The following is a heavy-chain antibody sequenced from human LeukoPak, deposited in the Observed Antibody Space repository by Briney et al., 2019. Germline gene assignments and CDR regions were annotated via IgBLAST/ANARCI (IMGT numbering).Heavy chain of an antibody. V-gene: IGHV4-39*01. CDR2: VYYTRST. J-gene: IGHJ5*02. D-gene: IGHD3-10*01. Sequence: PSETLSLTCTVSGVSISSSTYYWGWIRQPPGEGLEWIVTVYYTRSTYYNPSIRSRVTISVDTSKNQFSLKLSSVTAADTAVFYCARVWYGSATLGWFDPWGQGTLVTVSS. CDR3: ARVWYGSATLGWFDP. CDR1: GVSISSSTYY.